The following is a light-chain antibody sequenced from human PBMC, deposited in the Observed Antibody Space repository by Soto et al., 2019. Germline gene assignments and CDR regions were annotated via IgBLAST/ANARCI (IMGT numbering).Light chain of an antibody. J-gene: IGLJ1*01. CDR3: CSYAGSYSYV. CDR1: SSDVGGYNY. V-gene: IGLV2-11*01. CDR2: DVN. Sequence: QSALTQPRSVSGSPGQSVTISCTGTSSDVGGYNYVPWYRQHPGKAPKLMIYDVNKRPSGVPDRFSGSKSGNTASLTISGLQAEDEADYYCCSYAGSYSYVFGTGTKLTVL.